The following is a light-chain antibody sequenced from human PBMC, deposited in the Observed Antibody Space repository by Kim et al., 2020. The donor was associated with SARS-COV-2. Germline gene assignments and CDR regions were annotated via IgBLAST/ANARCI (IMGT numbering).Light chain of an antibody. CDR1: SSNIERNY. CDR2: RSN. CDR3: AAWDDSLSGRV. J-gene: IGLJ3*02. V-gene: IGLV1-47*01. Sequence: GQRVTMFCSGSSSNIERNYVYWYQQVPGTAPKVLIYRSNQRPSGVPDRFSGSKSGTSASLAISGLRSEHEADYYCAAWDDSLSGRVFGGGTQLTVL.